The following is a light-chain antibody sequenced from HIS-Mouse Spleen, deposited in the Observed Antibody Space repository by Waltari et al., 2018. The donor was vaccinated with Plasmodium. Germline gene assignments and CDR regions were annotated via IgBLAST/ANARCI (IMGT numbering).Light chain of an antibody. Sequence: SYELTQPPSVSVSPGQTASITCPGAKLGDKYACWSQQKPGQSPVLVIYQDSKRPSGIPERFSGSNSGNTATLTISGTQAMDEADYYCQAWDSSTAVFGGGTKLTVL. V-gene: IGLV3-1*01. J-gene: IGLJ3*02. CDR3: QAWDSSTAV. CDR1: KLGDKY. CDR2: QDS.